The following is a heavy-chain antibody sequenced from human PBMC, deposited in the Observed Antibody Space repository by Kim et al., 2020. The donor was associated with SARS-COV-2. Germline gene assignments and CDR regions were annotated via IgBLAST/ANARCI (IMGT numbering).Heavy chain of an antibody. Sequence: SVKGRFTISIDHSKYTAYLQMNSLKTEDTAVYYCTNVPGTTLAFWDAVDIWGQGTMVTVSS. V-gene: IGHV3-73*01. J-gene: IGHJ3*02. D-gene: IGHD1-1*01. CDR3: TNVPGTTLAFWDAVDI.